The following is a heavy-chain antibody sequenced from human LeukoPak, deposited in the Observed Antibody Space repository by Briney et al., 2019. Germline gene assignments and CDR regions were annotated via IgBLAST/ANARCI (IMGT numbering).Heavy chain of an antibody. CDR2: IYYSGST. J-gene: IGHJ5*02. V-gene: IGHV4-39*07. Sequence: NPSETLSLTCTVSGGSISSSSYYWGWIRQPPGKGLEWIGSIYYSGSTYYNPSLKSRVTISVDTSKNQFSLKLSSVTAADTAVYYCARVHRYSSGWSHVRPYSWFDPWGQGTLVTVSS. D-gene: IGHD6-19*01. CDR3: ARVHRYSSGWSHVRPYSWFDP. CDR1: GGSISSSSYY.